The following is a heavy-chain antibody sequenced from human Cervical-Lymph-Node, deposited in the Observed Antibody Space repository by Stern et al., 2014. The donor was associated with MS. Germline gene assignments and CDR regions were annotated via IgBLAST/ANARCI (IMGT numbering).Heavy chain of an antibody. CDR2: ISSDGIDK. V-gene: IGHV3-30*18. J-gene: IGHJ4*02. CDR1: GFIFSSYG. D-gene: IGHD2-15*01. Sequence: VQLVESGGGVVQPGRSLRLSCAVSGFIFSSYGMHWVRQATGKGLEWVAVISSDGIDKYYADSVKARFTVSRDTSKNTLYLQMNNLTAEDTAKYYCAKPMGGGHIDNWGQGTLVTVSS. CDR3: AKPMGGGHIDN.